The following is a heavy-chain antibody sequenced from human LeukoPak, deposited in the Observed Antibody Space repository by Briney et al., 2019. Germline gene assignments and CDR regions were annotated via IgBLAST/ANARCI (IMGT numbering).Heavy chain of an antibody. CDR2: ICGSGDST. CDR3: AKDNSDYFDY. J-gene: IGHJ4*02. V-gene: IGHV3-23*01. CDR1: GFTFSNYA. Sequence: VGSLRLSCAPSGFTFSNYAINWVRQAPDKGLEWVSAICGSGDSTYYADSVRGRFTISRDNSKNTVYLHVSSLRAEDTALYFCAKDNSDYFDYWGQGTLITVSS. D-gene: IGHD4-23*01.